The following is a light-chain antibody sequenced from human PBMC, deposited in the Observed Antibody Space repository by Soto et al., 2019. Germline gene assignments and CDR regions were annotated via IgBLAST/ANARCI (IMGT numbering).Light chain of an antibody. V-gene: IGKV1-9*01. Sequence: IWMTQCPTFLSPSPGDKVTITCRMRQGISNYLAWYQQKPGKPPKLLIYEESTLHSGVPSRFSGSKSGTQFTLTIDRLQPEDFATYYCQQVSAYPRTFGRGTKVDIK. CDR2: EES. J-gene: IGKJ4*01. CDR3: QQVSAYPRT. CDR1: QGISNY.